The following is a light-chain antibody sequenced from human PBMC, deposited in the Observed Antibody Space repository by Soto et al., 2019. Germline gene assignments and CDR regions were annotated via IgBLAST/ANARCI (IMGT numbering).Light chain of an antibody. Sequence: DIQMTQSPSSLSASVGDRVTITCQASQDISNYLNWYQQKPGKAPKLLIYDASNLETGVPSRFSGSGSGTDFTFTISSLQPEDIATYYCQRYDNLPVTCGPGTKVDIK. J-gene: IGKJ3*01. CDR3: QRYDNLPVT. V-gene: IGKV1-33*01. CDR1: QDISNY. CDR2: DAS.